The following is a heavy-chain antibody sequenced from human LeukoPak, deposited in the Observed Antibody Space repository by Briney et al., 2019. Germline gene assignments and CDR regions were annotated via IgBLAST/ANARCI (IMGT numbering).Heavy chain of an antibody. CDR3: ARGQGLYYYGSGRDY. V-gene: IGHV4-34*01. CDR2: INHSGST. J-gene: IGHJ4*02. D-gene: IGHD3-10*01. CDR1: GGSFSGYY. Sequence: SETLSLTCAVYGGSFSGYYWSWIRQPPGKGLEWIGEINHSGSTNYNPSLKSRVTISVDTFKNQFSLKLSSVTAADTAVYYCARGQGLYYYGSGRDYWGQGTLVTVSS.